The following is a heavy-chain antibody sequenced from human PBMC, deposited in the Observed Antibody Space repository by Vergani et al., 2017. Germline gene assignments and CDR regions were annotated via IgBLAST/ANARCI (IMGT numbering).Heavy chain of an antibody. CDR3: FYRKTECGTTGCFYPFYYYYYMDV. V-gene: IGHV2-5*04. CDR1: GFSLNTRGVS. Sequence: QITLKESGPTLVKPTQTLTLTCTFSGFSLNTRGVSVAWIRQPPGKALDWLALIYWNDDQHDSSSLNNRVTITKDTSKNQVVLTMTNMDYVDTGTYYCFYRKTECGTTGCFYPFYYYYYMDVWGKGTTVTVSS. J-gene: IGHJ6*03. CDR2: IYWNDDQ. D-gene: IGHD1-7*01.